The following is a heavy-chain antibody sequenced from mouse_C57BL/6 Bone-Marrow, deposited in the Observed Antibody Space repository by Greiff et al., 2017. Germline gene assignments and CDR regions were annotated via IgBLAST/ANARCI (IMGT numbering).Heavy chain of an antibody. D-gene: IGHD1-1*01. CDR2: ISSGSSTI. CDR3: ARDITTVGATKAMDY. V-gene: IGHV5-17*01. CDR1: GFTFSDYG. Sequence: EVNVVKSGGGLVKPGGSLKLSCAASGFTFSDYGMHWVRQAPEKGLEWVAYISSGSSTIYYADTVKGRFTISRDNAKNTLFLQMTSLRSEDTAMYYCARDITTVGATKAMDYGGQGTSVTVSS. J-gene: IGHJ4*01.